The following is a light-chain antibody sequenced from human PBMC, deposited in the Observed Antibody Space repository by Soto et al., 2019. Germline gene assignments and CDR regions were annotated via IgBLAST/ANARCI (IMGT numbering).Light chain of an antibody. CDR2: EVS. Sequence: QSALTQPASVSGSPGQSIAISCTGSSSDVGIYNYVSWYQQHPGKVPKLIIYEVSNRPSGVSNRFSGSKSGNSASLTISGLQAEDEADYYCSSYAGSYILAVFGGGTKLTVL. CDR3: SSYAGSYILAV. J-gene: IGLJ3*02. V-gene: IGLV2-14*01. CDR1: SSDVGIYNY.